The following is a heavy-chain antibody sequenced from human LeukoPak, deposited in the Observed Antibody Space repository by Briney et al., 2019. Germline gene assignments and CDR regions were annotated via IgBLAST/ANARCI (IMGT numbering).Heavy chain of an antibody. CDR2: TWYDGRNN. J-gene: IGHJ6*01. CDR1: GFTFSSYG. V-gene: IGHV3-33*01. Sequence: GKSLRLSCAASGFTFSSYGMHWVRQAPGKGLEWVAVTWYDGRNNYYAASVKGRFTIPRDDSKTTVYLLMNSLRAEDTAVYYCAREVAPLYFHYGMDVWGEGTTVTASS. D-gene: IGHD2-21*01. CDR3: AREVAPLYFHYGMDV.